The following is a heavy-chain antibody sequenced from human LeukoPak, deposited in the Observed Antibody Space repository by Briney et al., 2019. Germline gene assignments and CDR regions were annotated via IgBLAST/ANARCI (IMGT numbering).Heavy chain of an antibody. CDR3: ARGPPGIAMAGKYGMDV. J-gene: IGHJ6*02. V-gene: IGHV3-66*02. D-gene: IGHD6-19*01. CDR2: LYSGGST. Sequence: GGSLRLSCVASGFTVSSSHMTWVRQAPGKGLEWVSVLYSGGSTYYADSVKGRFTISRDNSKNTLYLQMNSLRAEDTAVYYCARGPPGIAMAGKYGMDVWGQGTTVTVSS. CDR1: GFTVSSSH.